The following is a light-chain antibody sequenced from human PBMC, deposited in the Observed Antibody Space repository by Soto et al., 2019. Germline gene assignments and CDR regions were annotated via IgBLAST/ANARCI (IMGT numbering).Light chain of an antibody. V-gene: IGKV3-15*01. CDR1: ETVATN. J-gene: IGKJ1*01. Sequence: PGERATLSCWASETVATNLAWYQQKPGQAPRLLISGASTRAARISDRFRGSGSGTEFTLTISSLRSEDSAIYYCQQYFEWPPMTFGQGTKVEI. CDR2: GAS. CDR3: QQYFEWPPMT.